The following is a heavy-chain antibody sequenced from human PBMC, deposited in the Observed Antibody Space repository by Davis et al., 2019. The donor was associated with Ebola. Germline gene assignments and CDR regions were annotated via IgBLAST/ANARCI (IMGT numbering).Heavy chain of an antibody. CDR3: ARDATTVTTIWFDP. CDR2: INVYNGHT. CDR1: GYTFSGYA. Sequence: AASVKVSCKTSGYTFSGYAISRVRQAPGHGLEWLGRINVYNGHTNYAPNFQGRVTVSTDTSTSIAYMELRSLRSDDTALYYCARDATTVTTIWFDPWGQGTLVTVSS. J-gene: IGHJ5*02. D-gene: IGHD4-17*01. V-gene: IGHV1-18*01.